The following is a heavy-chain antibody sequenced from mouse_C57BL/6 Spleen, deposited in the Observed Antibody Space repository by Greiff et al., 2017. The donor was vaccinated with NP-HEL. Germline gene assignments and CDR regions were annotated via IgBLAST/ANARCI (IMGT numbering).Heavy chain of an antibody. CDR2: IDPSDSYT. CDR1: GYTFTSYW. V-gene: IGHV1-59*01. J-gene: IGHJ2*01. D-gene: IGHD2-3*01. Sequence: VQLQQSGAELVRPGTSVKLSCKASGYTFTSYWMHWVKQRPGQGLEWIGVIDPSDSYTNYNQKFKGKATLTLDKSSSTAYMQLSSLTSEDSAVYYCARSGDGYYDYWGQGTTLTVSS. CDR3: ARSGDGYYDY.